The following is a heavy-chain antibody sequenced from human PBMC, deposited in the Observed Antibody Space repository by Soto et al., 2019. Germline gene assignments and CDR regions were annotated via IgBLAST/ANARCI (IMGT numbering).Heavy chain of an antibody. J-gene: IGHJ4*02. CDR3: ALSHTVTTDY. CDR1: GLTFSSYW. V-gene: IGHV3-74*01. Sequence: EVQLVESGGGLVQPGGSLRLSCAASGLTFSSYWMHWVRQAPGKGLVWVSRINSDGGSTSYADSLKGRFTISRDKAKNTLYLQMNSMRAEDTAVYYCALSHTVTTDYWGQGTLVTVSS. CDR2: INSDGGST. D-gene: IGHD4-17*01.